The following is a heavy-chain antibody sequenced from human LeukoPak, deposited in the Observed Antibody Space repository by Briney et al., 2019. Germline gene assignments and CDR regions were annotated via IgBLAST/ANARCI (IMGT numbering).Heavy chain of an antibody. V-gene: IGHV4-34*01. CDR2: INNSGST. Sequence: SETLSLTCAVYGGSFSGYYWSWIRQPPGKGLEWIGEINNSGSTNYYPSLKSRVTISVDTSKNQFSLKLSSVTAADTAVYYCARVMTTVPNFPRRFDPWGQGTLVTVSS. J-gene: IGHJ5*02. D-gene: IGHD4-11*01. CDR3: ARVMTTVPNFPRRFDP. CDR1: GGSFSGYY.